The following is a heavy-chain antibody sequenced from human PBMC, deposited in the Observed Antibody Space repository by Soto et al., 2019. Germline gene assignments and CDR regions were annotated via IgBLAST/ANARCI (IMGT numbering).Heavy chain of an antibody. CDR2: INHSGST. V-gene: IGHV4-34*01. Sequence: SETLSLTCAVYGGSFSGYYWSWIRQPPGKGLEWIGEINHSGSTNYNPSLKSRVTISVDTSKNQFSLKLSSVTAADTAVYYCARLETGTTAFDIWGQGTMVTVS. CDR3: ARLETGTTAFDI. CDR1: GGSFSGYY. D-gene: IGHD1-7*01. J-gene: IGHJ3*02.